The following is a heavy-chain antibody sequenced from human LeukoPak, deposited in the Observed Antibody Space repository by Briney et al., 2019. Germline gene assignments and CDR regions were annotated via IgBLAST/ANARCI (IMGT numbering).Heavy chain of an antibody. CDR3: ARAPVSDY. J-gene: IGHJ4*02. Sequence: ASGKVSCKASGYIFAIFYVHWVRQAPGQGLEWMPIINPSGGTTNYAQRSQGRVTMTRDTSTSTVYMDLRSLRSEDTAVYYCARAPVSDYWGQGTLVTVSS. CDR2: INPSGGTT. V-gene: IGHV1-46*01. CDR1: GYIFAIFY.